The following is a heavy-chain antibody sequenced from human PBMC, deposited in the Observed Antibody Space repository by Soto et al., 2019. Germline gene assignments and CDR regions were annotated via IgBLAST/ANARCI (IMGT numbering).Heavy chain of an antibody. CDR3: ARGITMVRGVTPYYYYGMDV. D-gene: IGHD3-10*01. CDR2: IIPIFGTA. V-gene: IGHV1-69*13. Sequence: GASVKVSCKASGGTFSSYAISWVRQAPGQGLEWMGGIIPIFGTANYAQKFQGRVTITADESTSTAYMELSSLRSEDTAVYYCARGITMVRGVTPYYYYGMDVWGQGTTVTVSS. J-gene: IGHJ6*02. CDR1: GGTFSSYA.